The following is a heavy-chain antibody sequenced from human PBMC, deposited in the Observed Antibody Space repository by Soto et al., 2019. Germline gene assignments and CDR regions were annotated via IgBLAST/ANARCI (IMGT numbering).Heavy chain of an antibody. J-gene: IGHJ6*02. CDR3: ARHRGSPGSYFGMDV. D-gene: IGHD5-12*01. CDR1: GYSFTSYW. Sequence: GESLKISCKGSGYSFTSYWSNWVRQMPGKGLEWMGVIYPGDSDTRYSPSFQGQVTISADKSINTAYLQWRSLKAPDTAVYYCARHRGSPGSYFGMDVWGQGTTVTVSS. CDR2: IYPGDSDT. V-gene: IGHV5-51*01.